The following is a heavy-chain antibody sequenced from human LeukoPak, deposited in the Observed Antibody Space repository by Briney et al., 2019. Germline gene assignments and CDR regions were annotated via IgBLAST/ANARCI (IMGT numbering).Heavy chain of an antibody. Sequence: GGSLRLSCAASGFIFNNYWMHWVRQAPGKGLLWVSRINNDGSSTIYADSVKGRFTISRDNSKNTLYLQLNSLRAEDTAVYYCAREKRAAGIRAYPYYYYMDVWGKGTTVTVSS. CDR3: AREKRAAGIRAYPYYYYMDV. CDR2: INNDGSST. J-gene: IGHJ6*03. CDR1: GFIFNNYW. V-gene: IGHV3-74*01. D-gene: IGHD6-13*01.